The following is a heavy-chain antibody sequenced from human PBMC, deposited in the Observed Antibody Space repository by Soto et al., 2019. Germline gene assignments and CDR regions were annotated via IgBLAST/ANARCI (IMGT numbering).Heavy chain of an antibody. V-gene: IGHV3-7*03. CDR3: GRVPLDGNYANGVDV. CDR2: IDTDGSRK. D-gene: IGHD4-17*01. CDR1: GFNFNTYW. J-gene: IGHJ6*02. Sequence: ALRLSCAASGFNFNTYWMYWVRQAPGKGLEWVANIDTDGSRKNYVDSVKGRFIISRDNAKNSLLLQMNSLRADDTAVYYCGRVPLDGNYANGVDVWGQGTTVNVS.